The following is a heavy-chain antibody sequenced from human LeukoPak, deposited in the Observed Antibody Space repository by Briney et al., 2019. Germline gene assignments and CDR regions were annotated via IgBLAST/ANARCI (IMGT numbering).Heavy chain of an antibody. CDR2: IWYDGSDK. V-gene: IGHV3-33*01. CDR3: ARDRVLHYFDY. D-gene: IGHD3-16*01. Sequence: GGSLRLSCAASGXTFSSHGMHWVRQAPGKGLEWVAVIWYDGSDKYYADSVKGRFTISRDNSKNTLYLQMTSLRADDTAVYYCARDRVLHYFDYWGQGALVTVSS. CDR1: GXTFSSHG. J-gene: IGHJ4*02.